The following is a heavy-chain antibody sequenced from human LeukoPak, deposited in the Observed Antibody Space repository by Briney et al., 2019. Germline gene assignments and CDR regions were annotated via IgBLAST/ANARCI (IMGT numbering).Heavy chain of an antibody. Sequence: GGSLRLSCAASGFTFSSYAMNWVRQAPGKGLKWVSGISGSGGSTYYADSVKGRFTISRDNSNNTLYLQMNSLRAEDTAVYYCAKTRGSNNVFDIWGQGTMVTVSS. CDR2: ISGSGGST. V-gene: IGHV3-23*01. CDR1: GFTFSSYA. D-gene: IGHD1-26*01. J-gene: IGHJ3*02. CDR3: AKTRGSNNVFDI.